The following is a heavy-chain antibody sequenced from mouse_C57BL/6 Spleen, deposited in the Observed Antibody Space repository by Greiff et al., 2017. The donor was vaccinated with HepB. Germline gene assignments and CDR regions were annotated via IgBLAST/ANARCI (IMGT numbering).Heavy chain of an antibody. CDR1: GYSITSGYD. Sequence: EVQLVESGPGMVKPSQSLSLTCTVTGYSITSGYDWHWIRHFPGNKLEWMGYISYSGSTNYNPSLKSRISITHDTSKNHFFLKLNSVTTEDTATYYCARGGVYDGFAYWGQGTLVTVSA. CDR2: ISYSGST. V-gene: IGHV3-1*01. J-gene: IGHJ3*01. D-gene: IGHD2-3*01. CDR3: ARGGVYDGFAY.